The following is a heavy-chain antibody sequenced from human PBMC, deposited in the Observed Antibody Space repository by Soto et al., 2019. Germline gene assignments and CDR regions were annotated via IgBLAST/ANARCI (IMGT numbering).Heavy chain of an antibody. CDR3: ARAPSAAGISPPAY. Sequence: QVQLQESGPGLVKPSETLSLTCTVSGGSISSYYWSWIRQPPGKGLEWIGYVNSGGSTNYDPSLTSRVTISVDTCKNRCCLGLGSVTAADRAVYYCARAPSAAGISPPAYWGQGTLVTVSS. V-gene: IGHV4-59*01. CDR1: GGSISSYY. CDR2: VNSGGST. D-gene: IGHD6-13*01. J-gene: IGHJ4*02.